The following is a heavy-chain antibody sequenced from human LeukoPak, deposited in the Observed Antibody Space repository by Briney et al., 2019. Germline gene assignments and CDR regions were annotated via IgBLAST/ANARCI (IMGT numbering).Heavy chain of an antibody. CDR2: ITPFLGIA. CDR1: GYTFTSYD. CDR3: AREACREMGVMWPRLGGQDCRYDY. Sequence: ASVKVSCKASGYTFTSYDINWVRQATGQGPEWMGRITPFLGIANYPQKFQGRVTITADESTTTAYMELSSLRSEDTAVYYCAREACREMGVMWPRLGGQDCRYDYWGQGTLVTVSS. D-gene: IGHD3-16*01. J-gene: IGHJ4*02. V-gene: IGHV1-69*04.